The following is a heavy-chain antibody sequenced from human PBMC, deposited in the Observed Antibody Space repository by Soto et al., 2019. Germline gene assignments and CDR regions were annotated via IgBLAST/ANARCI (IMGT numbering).Heavy chain of an antibody. CDR2: ISTHNGNT. J-gene: IGHJ4*02. D-gene: IGHD3-3*01. Sequence: QVQLVQSGAEVMKPGASVNVSCKASGYTFTSYGFSWVRQAPGQGLEWMGWISTHNGNTNYAQKLQGRVTMTTEISTRTAYMELRSLRSDDTAVYYCAREDFWSGYYTGGIDFWGQGTLVTVSS. CDR1: GYTFTSYG. CDR3: AREDFWSGYYTGGIDF. V-gene: IGHV1-18*01.